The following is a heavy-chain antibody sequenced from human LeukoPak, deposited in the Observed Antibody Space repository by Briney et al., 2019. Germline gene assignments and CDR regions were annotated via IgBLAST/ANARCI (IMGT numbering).Heavy chain of an antibody. CDR1: GGSISSGDYY. CDR3: ASEGIQRGIDY. V-gene: IGHV4-30-4*01. J-gene: IGHJ4*02. CDR2: IYYSGST. D-gene: IGHD5-18*01. Sequence: SQTLSLTCTVSGGSISSGDYYWSWIRQPPGKGLGWIGYIYYSGSTYYNPSLKSRVTISVDTSKNQFSLKLSAVTAADTAVYYCASEGIQRGIDYWGQGTLVTVSS.